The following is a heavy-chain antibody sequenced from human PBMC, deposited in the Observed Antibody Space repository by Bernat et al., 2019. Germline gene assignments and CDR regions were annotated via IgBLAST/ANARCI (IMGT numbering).Heavy chain of an antibody. CDR2: ISYDGSNK. J-gene: IGHJ6*02. V-gene: IGHV3-30*18. CDR1: GFTFSSYG. CDR3: AKEGAAAAGFYYGMDV. Sequence: QVQLVESGGGVVQPGRSLRLSRAASGFTFSSYGMHWVRQAPGKGLEWVAVISYDGSNKYYADSVKGRFTISRDNSKNTLYLQMNSLRAEDTAVYYCAKEGAAAAGFYYGMDVWGQGTTVTVSS. D-gene: IGHD6-13*01.